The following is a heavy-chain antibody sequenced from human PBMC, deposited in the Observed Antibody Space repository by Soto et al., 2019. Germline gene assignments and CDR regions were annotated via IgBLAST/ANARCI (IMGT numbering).Heavy chain of an antibody. V-gene: IGHV3-11*01. CDR3: ARAGGTTVTGLWHFDS. D-gene: IGHD4-17*01. J-gene: IGHJ4*02. CDR1: GFSFSDYY. Sequence: QVQLVESGGGLVKPGGSLRLSCAASGFSFSDYYMNWIRQAPGKGLEWVSYISSTSGSTIYYADSVKGRFTISRDNGKNSLYLQMNSLRAEDTAIYYCARAGGTTVTGLWHFDSWGQGTLVTVSS. CDR2: ISSTSGSTI.